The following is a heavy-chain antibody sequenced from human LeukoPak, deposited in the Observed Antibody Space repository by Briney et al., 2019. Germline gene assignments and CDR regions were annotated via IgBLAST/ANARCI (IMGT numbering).Heavy chain of an antibody. D-gene: IGHD2-15*01. V-gene: IGHV1-2*04. Sequence: ASVKVSCKASGGTFSSYTITWVRQAPGQGLEWMGWINPNSGGTNYAQKFQGWVTMTRDTSISTAYMELSRLRSDDTAVYYCARSRYCSGGSCYGFDYWGQGTLVTVSS. CDR3: ARSRYCSGGSCYGFDY. CDR1: GGTFSSYT. J-gene: IGHJ4*02. CDR2: INPNSGGT.